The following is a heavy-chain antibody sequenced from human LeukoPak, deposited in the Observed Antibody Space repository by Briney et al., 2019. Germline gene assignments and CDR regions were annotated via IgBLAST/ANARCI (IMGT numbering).Heavy chain of an antibody. CDR1: GGSFTSYY. CDR2: ISHTGHT. D-gene: IGHD6-25*01. V-gene: IGHV4-34*01. CDR3: ARGPYSSDAGY. J-gene: IGHJ4*02. Sequence: SETLSLTCAVYGGSFTSYYWSWIRQPPGKGLEWIGEISHTGHTNYNPSLKSRVTMSVETSKNQLSLIPSSVTAADTAVYYCARGPYSSDAGYWGQGTLVTVSS.